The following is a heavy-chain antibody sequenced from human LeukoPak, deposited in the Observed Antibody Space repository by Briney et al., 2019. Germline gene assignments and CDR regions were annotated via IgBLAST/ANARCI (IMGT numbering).Heavy chain of an antibody. CDR3: ARPDRAGTEAFDI. V-gene: IGHV4-34*01. J-gene: IGHJ3*02. CDR1: GGSFSGYY. CDR2: INHSGST. Sequence: SETLSLTCAVYGGSFSGYYWSWIRQPPGKGLEWIGEINHSGSTNYNPSLKSRVTISVDTSKNQFSLKLSSVTAADTAVYYCARPDRAGTEAFDIWGQGTMVTVSS. D-gene: IGHD6-13*01.